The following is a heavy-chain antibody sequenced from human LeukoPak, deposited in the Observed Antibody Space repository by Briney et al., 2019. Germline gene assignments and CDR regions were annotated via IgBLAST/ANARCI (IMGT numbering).Heavy chain of an antibody. CDR2: ICYSGST. CDR1: GGSISSYY. V-gene: IGHV4-59*01. CDR3: ARDNGAYSSSWPYYYYGMDV. Sequence: SETLSLTCTVSGGSISSYYWSWLRQPPGKGLEWIGYICYSGSTNYNPSLKSRVTISVDTSKNQFSLKLSSVTAADTAVYYCARDNGAYSSSWPYYYYGMDVWGQGTTVTVSS. D-gene: IGHD6-13*01. J-gene: IGHJ6*02.